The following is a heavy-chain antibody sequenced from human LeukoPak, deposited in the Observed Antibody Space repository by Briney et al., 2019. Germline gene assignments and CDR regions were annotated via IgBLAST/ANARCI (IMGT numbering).Heavy chain of an antibody. CDR3: AKDIRYSGYKDNYYYYGMDV. Sequence: GGSLRLSCAASGFTFDDYAMHWVRQAPGKGLEWVSGISWNSGSIGYADSVKGRFTISRDNAKNSLYLQMNSLRAEDTALYYCAKDIRYSGYKDNYYYYGMDVWGQGTTVTVSS. J-gene: IGHJ6*02. CDR2: ISWNSGSI. D-gene: IGHD5-12*01. CDR1: GFTFDDYA. V-gene: IGHV3-9*01.